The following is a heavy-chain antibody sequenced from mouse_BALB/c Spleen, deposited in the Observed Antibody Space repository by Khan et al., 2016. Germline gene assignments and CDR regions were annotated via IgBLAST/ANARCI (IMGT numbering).Heavy chain of an antibody. CDR1: GYTFTSYT. Sequence: QVQLKQSGAELARPGASVKMSCKASGYTFTSYTMHWVKQRPGQGLEWIGYINPSSGYTNYNQKFKDKATLTADKSSSTAYMQLSSLTSEDSAVYYCARGGYGKYSFAYWGQGTLVTVSA. D-gene: IGHD2-1*01. J-gene: IGHJ3*01. CDR2: INPSSGYT. V-gene: IGHV1-4*01. CDR3: ARGGYGKYSFAY.